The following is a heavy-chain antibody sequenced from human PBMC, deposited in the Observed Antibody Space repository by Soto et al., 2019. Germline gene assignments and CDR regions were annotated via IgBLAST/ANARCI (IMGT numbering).Heavy chain of an antibody. D-gene: IGHD3-10*01. V-gene: IGHV1-69*05. J-gene: IGHJ6*02. CDR1: GGSFTSFS. Sequence: LEQSGAEVRSPGSSVTISCKASGGSFTSFSIDWVRQAPGEGLEWIGGVIRLIGKVRYSPTFQNRVTMTTDESANTAFLHLRRLTSDDTGVYFCGRGVTIFGSAPRDLPPDVWGQGTALIVSS. CDR3: GRGVTIFGSAPRDLPPDV. CDR2: VIRLIGKV.